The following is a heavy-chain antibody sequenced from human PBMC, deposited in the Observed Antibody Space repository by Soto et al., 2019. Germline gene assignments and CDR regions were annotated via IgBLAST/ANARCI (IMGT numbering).Heavy chain of an antibody. J-gene: IGHJ4*02. CDR2: IYYSGST. CDR3: ARHMGAAALS. CDR1: GGSISSYY. D-gene: IGHD6-13*01. V-gene: IGHV4-59*08. Sequence: SETLSLTCTVSGGSISSYYWSWIRQPPGKGLEWIGYIYYSGSTNYNPSLKSRVTISVDTSKNQFSLKLSSVTAADTAVYYCARHMGAAALSWGQGTLVTVSS.